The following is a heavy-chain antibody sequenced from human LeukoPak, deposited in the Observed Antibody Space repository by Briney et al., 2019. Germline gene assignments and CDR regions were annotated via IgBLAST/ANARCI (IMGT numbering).Heavy chain of an antibody. D-gene: IGHD5-12*01. J-gene: IGHJ4*02. CDR3: ARDIGNSGFNLDY. CDR1: GFTFSTHG. V-gene: IGHV3-33*01. CDR2: IWHDGGRK. Sequence: PGGSLRLSCVVSGFTFSTHGFHGVRQAPGKGLEWVSVIWHDGGRKEYADSVRGRFTISRDNSNLYLQMNSLRAEDTAIYYCARDIGNSGFNLDYWGQGTPVTVSS.